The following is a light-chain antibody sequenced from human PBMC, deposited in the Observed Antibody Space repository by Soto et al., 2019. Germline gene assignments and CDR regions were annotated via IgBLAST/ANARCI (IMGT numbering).Light chain of an antibody. CDR2: WAS. Sequence: DIVMTQSPDSLAASLGESATINCKSSQSVLYSSNNRNFLAWYQQKSGQPPKLLIYWASTRGSGVPDRFSGSVSGTDFTLTITNLQAEDVATYYCQQYYTTPVTFGGGTKVEIK. J-gene: IGKJ4*01. V-gene: IGKV4-1*01. CDR1: QSVLYSSNNRNF. CDR3: QQYYTTPVT.